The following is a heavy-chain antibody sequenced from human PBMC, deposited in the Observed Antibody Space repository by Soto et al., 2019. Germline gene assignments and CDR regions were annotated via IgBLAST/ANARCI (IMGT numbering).Heavy chain of an antibody. CDR1: GFIFSDHY. J-gene: IGHJ4*02. D-gene: IGHD3-22*01. CDR3: ARGFKDSSAYPLFDS. Sequence: QVQLVESGGGLVKPGGSLRLSCEATGFIFSDHYMNWIRQGPGKGLEWISYITTTGSTIYYADSVKGRFTISRDNAKNSVYLQMNSLRAEDTAVYYCARGFKDSSAYPLFDSWGPGTLVTVSS. CDR2: ITTTGSTI. V-gene: IGHV3-11*01.